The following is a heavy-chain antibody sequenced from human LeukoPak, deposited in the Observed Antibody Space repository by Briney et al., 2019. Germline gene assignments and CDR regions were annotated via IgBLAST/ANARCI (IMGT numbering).Heavy chain of an antibody. CDR2: ISSSGSTI. J-gene: IGHJ4*02. D-gene: IGHD5-18*01. CDR1: GFTFSSYA. Sequence: GGSLRLSCAASGFTFSSYAMSWVRQAPGKGLEWVSYISSSGSTIYYADSVKGRFTISRDNSKHTLYLQMNSLRAEDTAMYYCAKSSGYSYGLNYWGQGTLVTVSS. CDR3: AKSSGYSYGLNY. V-gene: IGHV3-48*01.